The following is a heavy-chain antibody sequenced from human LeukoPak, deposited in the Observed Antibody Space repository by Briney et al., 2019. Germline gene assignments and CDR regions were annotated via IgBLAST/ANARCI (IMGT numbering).Heavy chain of an antibody. D-gene: IGHD3-10*01. J-gene: IGHJ5*02. CDR1: GGSISSYY. CDR2: IYYSGST. Sequence: KPSETLSLTCTVSGGSISSYYWSWIRQPPGKGLEWIGYIYYSGSTNYNPSLKSRVAISVDTSKNQFSLKLSSVTAADTAVYYCATDQSGWFDPWGQGTLVTVSS. V-gene: IGHV4-59*01. CDR3: ATDQSGWFDP.